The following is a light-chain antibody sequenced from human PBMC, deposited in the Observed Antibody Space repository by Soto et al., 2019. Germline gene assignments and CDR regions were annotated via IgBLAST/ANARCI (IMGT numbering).Light chain of an antibody. V-gene: IGKV3-15*01. J-gene: IGKJ2*01. Sequence: EIVMTQSPATLSVSPGEGATLSCRASLTVFTNLSWYQQKPGQAPRLLIYGASTRATGTPARFSGSGSGTEFTLNISSLQSEDFALYSCQQYNHWPPYTFGQGTKLQIK. CDR2: GAS. CDR3: QQYNHWPPYT. CDR1: LTVFTN.